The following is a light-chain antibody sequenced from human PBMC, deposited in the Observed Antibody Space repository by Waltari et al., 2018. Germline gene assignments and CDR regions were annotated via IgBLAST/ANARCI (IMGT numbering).Light chain of an antibody. V-gene: IGKV3-15*01. CDR3: QQYNDWPPLT. CDR2: GAS. Sequence: EVVMTQSPAPLSLSPGESATLSCRARQSVSSFLAWYQQKPRQAPRLLIYGASTRATGIPARFSGSGSGTEFTLTISSLQSEDFAVYYCQQYNDWPPLTFGGGTKVEIK. J-gene: IGKJ4*01. CDR1: QSVSSF.